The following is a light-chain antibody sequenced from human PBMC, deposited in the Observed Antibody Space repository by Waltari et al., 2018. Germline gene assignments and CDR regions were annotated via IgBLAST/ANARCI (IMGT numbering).Light chain of an antibody. V-gene: IGLV4-69*01. CDR1: SGHSNFV. CDR2: LYSHGSH. Sequence: QLVVTQPPSASASLGASVKLTCALSSGHSNFVIAWHQQQSGQGPRFLMTLYSHGSHTKGAGIPHRFSGSRSGAERFLIISSLQSADEADYYCQTWGNGIRVFGGGTKLTVL. CDR3: QTWGNGIRV. J-gene: IGLJ3*02.